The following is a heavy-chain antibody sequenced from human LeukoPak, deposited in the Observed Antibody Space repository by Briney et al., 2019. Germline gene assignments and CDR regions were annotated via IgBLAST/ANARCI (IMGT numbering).Heavy chain of an antibody. D-gene: IGHD6-13*01. CDR3: ASLRIAAAGNPNYYCYYGMDV. CDR1: GGSFSGYY. CDR2: INHSGST. V-gene: IGHV4-34*01. Sequence: SETLSLTCAVYGGSFSGYYWSWIRQPPGKGLEWIGEINHSGSTNYNPSLKSRVTISVDTSKNQFSLKLSSVTAADTAVYYCASLRIAAAGNPNYYCYYGMDVWGQGTTVTVSS. J-gene: IGHJ6*02.